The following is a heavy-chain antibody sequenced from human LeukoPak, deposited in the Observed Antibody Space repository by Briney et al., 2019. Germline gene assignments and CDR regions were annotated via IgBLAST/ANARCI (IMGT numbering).Heavy chain of an antibody. CDR3: ARIQNEYGGYYLYYYGMDV. CDR1: GYTFTGYY. CDR2: INPSGGST. Sequence: WASVKVSCKASGYTFTGYYMHWVRQAPGQGLEWMGIINPSGGSTSYAQKFQGRVTMTRDTSTSTVYMELRSLRSDDTAVYYCARIQNEYGGYYLYYYGMDVWGQGTTVTVSS. D-gene: IGHD3-22*01. J-gene: IGHJ6*02. V-gene: IGHV1-46*01.